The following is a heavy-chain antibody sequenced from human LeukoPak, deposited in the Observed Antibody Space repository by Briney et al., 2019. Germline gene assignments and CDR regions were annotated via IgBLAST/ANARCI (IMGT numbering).Heavy chain of an antibody. D-gene: IGHD6-19*01. CDR3: ARDRRLGPIYYMDV. Sequence: PSETLSLTCTVSGGSISSYYWSWIRQPPGKGLEWIGYIYYSGSTNYNPSLKSRVTISVDTSKNQFSLKLSSVTAADTAVYYCARDRRLGPIYYMDVWGKGTTVTVSS. CDR2: IYYSGST. J-gene: IGHJ6*03. CDR1: GGSISSYY. V-gene: IGHV4-59*01.